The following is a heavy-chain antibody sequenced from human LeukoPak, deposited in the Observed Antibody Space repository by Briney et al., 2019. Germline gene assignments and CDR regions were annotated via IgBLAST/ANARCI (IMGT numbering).Heavy chain of an antibody. J-gene: IGHJ5*02. D-gene: IGHD2-15*01. CDR2: INHSGST. CDR3: ARAVVVVAATGGGNWFDP. Sequence: SETLSLTCAVYGGSFSGYYWSWIRQPPGKGLEWIGEINHSGSTNYNPSLKSRVTISVDTSQNQFSLKLSSVTAADTAVYYCARAVVVVAATGGGNWFDPWGLGTLVTVSS. V-gene: IGHV4-34*01. CDR1: GGSFSGYY.